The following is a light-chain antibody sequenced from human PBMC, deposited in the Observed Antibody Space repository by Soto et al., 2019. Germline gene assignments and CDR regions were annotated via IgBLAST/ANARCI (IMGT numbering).Light chain of an antibody. CDR2: GAS. V-gene: IGKV3-20*01. J-gene: IGKJ2*01. Sequence: EIVLTQSPGTLSLSPGERATLSCRASQSVTNDYVAWYQQIPGQAPRLLVYGASNRATGIPDMFSGSGSGTDFTLTINRLEPEDFAVYSCQQYGTSPYTFGQGTKVEIK. CDR1: QSVTNDY. CDR3: QQYGTSPYT.